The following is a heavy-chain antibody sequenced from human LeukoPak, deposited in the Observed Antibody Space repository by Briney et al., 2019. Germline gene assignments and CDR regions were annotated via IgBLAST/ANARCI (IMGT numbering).Heavy chain of an antibody. D-gene: IGHD4-17*01. V-gene: IGHV4-30-4*01. Sequence: SETLSLTCTVSGGSISSGAYYWSWIRQPPGNGLEWIGYIYYTGSTYYNPSLKSRVTISVDTSKNQFSLKLSSVTAADTAVYYCARDPGSYGDYVFSWGQGTLVTVSS. CDR1: GGSISSGAYY. CDR3: ARDPGSYGDYVFS. J-gene: IGHJ5*02. CDR2: IYYTGST.